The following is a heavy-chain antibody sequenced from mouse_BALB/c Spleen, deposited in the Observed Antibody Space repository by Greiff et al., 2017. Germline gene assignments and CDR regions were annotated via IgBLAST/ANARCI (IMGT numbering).Heavy chain of an antibody. D-gene: IGHD1-1*01. Sequence: QVQLQQSGAELMKPGASVKISCKATGYTFSSYWIEWVKQRPGHGLEWIGEILPGSGSTNYNEKFKGKATFNADTSSNTAYMQLSSLTSEDSAVYYCARKLGLLRYGLDYWGQGTSVTVSS. CDR2: ILPGSGST. J-gene: IGHJ4*01. V-gene: IGHV1-9*01. CDR3: ARKLGLLRYGLDY. CDR1: GYTFSSYW.